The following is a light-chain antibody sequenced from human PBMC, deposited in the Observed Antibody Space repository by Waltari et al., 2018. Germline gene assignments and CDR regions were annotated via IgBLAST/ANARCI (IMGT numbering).Light chain of an antibody. CDR3: HQYVGSPWT. Sequence: ETMLTQSPGTLSLAPGQRATLSCRASQPISSNYLAWYQQKPGQAPRLLIYGASTRASGIPVRFTGSGSGTDFALTINKLEPEDFAVYYCHQYVGSPWTFGQGTKVEIK. CDR1: QPISSNY. CDR2: GAS. J-gene: IGKJ1*01. V-gene: IGKV3-20*01.